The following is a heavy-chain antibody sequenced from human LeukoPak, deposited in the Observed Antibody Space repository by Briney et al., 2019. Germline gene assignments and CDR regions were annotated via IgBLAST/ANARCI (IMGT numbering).Heavy chain of an antibody. CDR1: GYTFTSYA. J-gene: IGHJ4*02. CDR2: INAGTGNT. V-gene: IGHV1-3*01. Sequence: ASVKVSCKASGYTFTSYAMHWVRQAPGQRLEWMGWINAGTGNTKYSQNFQDRVTITRDTSASTAYMELSSLRSEDTAVYYCARVSITMVRGVITQFDYWGQGTLVTVSS. D-gene: IGHD3-10*01. CDR3: ARVSITMVRGVITQFDY.